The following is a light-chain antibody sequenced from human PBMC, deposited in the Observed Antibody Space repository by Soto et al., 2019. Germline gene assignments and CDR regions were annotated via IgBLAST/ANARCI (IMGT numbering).Light chain of an antibody. CDR1: QRVSNN. V-gene: IGKV3-20*01. CDR3: QQYTSSPWT. Sequence: EIVMTQSPATLSVSPGERVTLSCRASQRVSNNFAWYQQKPGQAPRLLIYGASSRATGIPDRFSGSGSGTDFTLTISRLEPEDFAVYYCQQYTSSPWTFGQGTKVDIK. CDR2: GAS. J-gene: IGKJ1*01.